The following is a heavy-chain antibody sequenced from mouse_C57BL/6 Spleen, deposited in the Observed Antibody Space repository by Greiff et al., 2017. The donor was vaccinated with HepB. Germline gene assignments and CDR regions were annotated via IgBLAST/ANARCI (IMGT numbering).Heavy chain of an antibody. J-gene: IGHJ3*01. CDR2: IDPSDSYT. CDR1: GYTFTSYW. V-gene: IGHV1-59*01. D-gene: IGHD3-1*01. CDR3: ARSGRGYRFAY. Sequence: QVQLQQPGAELVRPGTSVKLSCKASGYTFTSYWMHWVKQRPGQGLEWIGVIDPSDSYTNYNQKFKGKATLTVDTSSSTAYMQLSSLTSEDSAVYYCARSGRGYRFAYWGQGTLVTVSA.